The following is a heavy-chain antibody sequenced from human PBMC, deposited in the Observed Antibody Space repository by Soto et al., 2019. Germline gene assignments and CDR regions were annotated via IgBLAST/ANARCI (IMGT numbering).Heavy chain of an antibody. D-gene: IGHD3-9*01. Sequence: SETLSLTCSVSGGYISSYYWSWIRQPPGKGLEWIGYIFYSGNTNYNPSLRSRVTISVDTSRNQLLLQLNSVTAADTAVYYCARALHDILTGYSSWGQGTLVTVSS. CDR2: IFYSGNT. J-gene: IGHJ5*02. V-gene: IGHV4-59*01. CDR3: ARALHDILTGYSS. CDR1: GGYISSYY.